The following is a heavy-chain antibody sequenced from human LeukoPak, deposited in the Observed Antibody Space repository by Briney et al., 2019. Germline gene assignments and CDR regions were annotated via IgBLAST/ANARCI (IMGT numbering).Heavy chain of an antibody. CDR2: ITSSGGST. CDR3: ARDQSTGWYFNC. V-gene: IGHV3-23*01. Sequence: GGSLRLSCAASGFTFSSYSMNWVRQAPGKGLEWISGITSSGGSTYYADSVKGRFTMSRDNPKNTLYLQMNSLRAEDTAIYYCARDQSTGWYFNCWGQGTLVTVSS. D-gene: IGHD6-19*01. J-gene: IGHJ4*02. CDR1: GFTFSSYS.